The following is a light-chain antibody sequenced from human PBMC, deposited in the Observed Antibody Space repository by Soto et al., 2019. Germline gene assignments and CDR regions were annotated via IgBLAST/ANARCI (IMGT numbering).Light chain of an antibody. CDR1: QDIRDY. V-gene: IGKV1-27*01. CDR3: QKYGSAPYT. CDR2: AAS. Sequence: DIQMTQSPSSLSASVGDRVTITCRASQDIRDYLVWYQQRPGKVPSLLIYAASTLQSGVPSRFSGSGFGTDFTLTISSLQSEDVATYYCQKYGSAPYTFGPGTKVGLK. J-gene: IGKJ3*01.